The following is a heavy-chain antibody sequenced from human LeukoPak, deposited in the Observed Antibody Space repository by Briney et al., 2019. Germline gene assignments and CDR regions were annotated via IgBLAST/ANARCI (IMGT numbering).Heavy chain of an antibody. CDR1: GFTFSNYV. D-gene: IGHD3-16*01. V-gene: IGHV1-18*01. CDR2: ISANNGNT. CDR3: TRGYDAWSYYS. J-gene: IGHJ4*02. Sequence: ASVKVSCKASGFTFSNYVSNWLRQAPGQGLEWMGWISANNGNTNYAQNLQGRVTMTTDTSTTTAYMEMRRLSSDDTAVYYCTRGYDAWSYYSWGQGTLVTVSS.